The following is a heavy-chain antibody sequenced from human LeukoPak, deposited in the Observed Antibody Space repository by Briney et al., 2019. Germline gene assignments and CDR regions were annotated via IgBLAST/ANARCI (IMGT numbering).Heavy chain of an antibody. CDR1: GFIFTNYF. CDR3: ATDRGWRTSGYYLYYFEY. V-gene: IGHV3-7*01. D-gene: IGHD3-3*01. Sequence: PGGSLRLSCAASGFIFTNYFMSWVRQAPGKGLEWVASIKHDGSVKYYVDSVRGRFTISRDNTMNSLYLQMSSLRAEDTAVYYCATDRGWRTSGYYLYYFEYWGQGTLVTYSS. CDR2: IKHDGSVK. J-gene: IGHJ4*02.